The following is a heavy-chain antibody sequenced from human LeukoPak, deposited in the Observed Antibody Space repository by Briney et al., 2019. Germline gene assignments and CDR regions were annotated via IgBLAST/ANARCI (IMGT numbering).Heavy chain of an antibody. CDR3: ARDIWFGVVVPAAPRHPFDP. CDR2: INPNSGGT. V-gene: IGHV1-2*02. CDR1: GYTFTGYY. Sequence: GASVKVSCKASGYTFTGYYMHWVRQAPGQGLEWMGWINPNSGGTNYAQKFQGRVTMTRDTSISTAYMELSRLRSDDTAVYYCARDIWFGVVVPAAPRHPFDPWGQGTLVTVSS. J-gene: IGHJ5*02. D-gene: IGHD2-2*01.